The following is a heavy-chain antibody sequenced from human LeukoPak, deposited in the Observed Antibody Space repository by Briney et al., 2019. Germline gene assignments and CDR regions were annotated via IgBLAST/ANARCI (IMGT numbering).Heavy chain of an antibody. CDR2: ISAYNGNT. V-gene: IGHV1-18*01. CDR1: GYTSTSYG. Sequence: ASVKVSCKASGYTSTSYGVSWVRQAPGQGLEWMGWISAYNGNTNYAQKLQGRVTMTTDTSTSTAYMELRSLRSDDTAVYYCARDPLDYYDSSGYYGSVDYWGQGTLVTVSS. J-gene: IGHJ4*02. D-gene: IGHD3-22*01. CDR3: ARDPLDYYDSSGYYGSVDY.